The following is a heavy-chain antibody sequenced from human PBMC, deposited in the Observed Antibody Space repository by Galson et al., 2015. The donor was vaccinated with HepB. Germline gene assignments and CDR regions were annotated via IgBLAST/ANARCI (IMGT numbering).Heavy chain of an antibody. D-gene: IGHD1-26*01. CDR2: INPNSGGT. CDR1: GYTFTGYY. V-gene: IGHV1-2*02. J-gene: IGHJ4*02. Sequence: SVKVSCKASGYTFTGYYMHWVRQAPGQGLEWMGWINPNSGGTNYAQKFQGRVTMTRDTSISTAYMELSRLRSDDTAVYYCARDYGVLRATTENYFDYWGQGTLVTVSS. CDR3: ARDYGVLRATTENYFDY.